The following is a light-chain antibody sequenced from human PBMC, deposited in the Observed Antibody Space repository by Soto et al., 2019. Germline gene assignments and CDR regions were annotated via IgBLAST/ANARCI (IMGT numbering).Light chain of an antibody. CDR2: AAS. Sequence: AIQMYQSPSSLSASVGDRVTLTCQASHDIRDHLNWYQQKPGKPPKLLIYAASTLQSGVPSRFSGSGSGTDFTLTISCLQSEDFATYYCQQYYSYPQTFGQGTKVDIK. J-gene: IGKJ1*01. V-gene: IGKV1-6*01. CDR1: HDIRDH. CDR3: QQYYSYPQT.